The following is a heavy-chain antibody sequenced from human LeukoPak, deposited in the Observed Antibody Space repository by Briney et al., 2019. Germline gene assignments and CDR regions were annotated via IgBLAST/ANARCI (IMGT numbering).Heavy chain of an antibody. CDR2: ISGSGGDT. D-gene: IGHD1-7*01. CDR1: GFTFSSFA. J-gene: IGHJ4*02. V-gene: IGHV3-23*01. CDR3: AKATDQLELFPFDY. Sequence: GGSLRLSCAASGFTFSSFAMIWVRQAPGKGLEWVSGISGSGGDTYYADSVRGRFTVSRDNSKNTLYLQMNSLRAEDTAVYYCAKATDQLELFPFDYWGQGTLVTVSS.